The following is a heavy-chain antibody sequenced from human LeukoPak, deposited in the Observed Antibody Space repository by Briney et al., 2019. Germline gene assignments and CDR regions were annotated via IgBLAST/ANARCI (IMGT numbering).Heavy chain of an antibody. CDR1: GGSISSSSYY. J-gene: IGHJ4*02. Sequence: SETLSLTCTVSGGSISSSSYYWGWIRQPPGKGLEWIGSIYYSGSTYYNPSLKSRVTISVDTSKNQFSLKLSSVTAADTAVYYCARGRWGGYSYGLYYFDYWGQGTLVTVSS. V-gene: IGHV4-39*07. CDR2: IYYSGST. CDR3: ARGRWGGYSYGLYYFDY. D-gene: IGHD5-18*01.